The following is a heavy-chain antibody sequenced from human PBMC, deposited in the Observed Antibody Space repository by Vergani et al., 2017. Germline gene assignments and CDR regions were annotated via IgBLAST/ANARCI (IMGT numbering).Heavy chain of an antibody. J-gene: IGHJ4*02. CDR2: IWYDGSNK. V-gene: IGHV3-30*02. D-gene: IGHD5-18*01. CDR3: AKLAAMVTGGVFDY. Sequence: VQLVESGGGLVQPGGSLRLSCAASGFTFSSYGMHWVRQAPGKGLEWVAVIWYDGSNKYYADSVKGRFTISRDNSKNTLYLQMNSLRAEDTAVYYCAKLAAMVTGGVFDYWGQGTLVTVSS. CDR1: GFTFSSYG.